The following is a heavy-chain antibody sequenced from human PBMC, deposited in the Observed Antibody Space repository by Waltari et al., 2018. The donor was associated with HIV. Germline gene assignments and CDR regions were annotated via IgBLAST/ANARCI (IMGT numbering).Heavy chain of an antibody. CDR3: ARRGFRFCSSTTCLDY. Sequence: QVQLQPSGAGLLKPSETLSHTCAVYRGSSRDYYWNWVRQPPGKGLEWIGEINHSGSTNYKPPLKSRVTISVDTSKNQVSLKLSSVTAADTAVYYWARRGFRFCSSTTCLDYWGQGTLVTVSS. CDR2: INHSGST. J-gene: IGHJ4*02. D-gene: IGHD2-2*01. V-gene: IGHV4-34*01. CDR1: RGSSRDYY.